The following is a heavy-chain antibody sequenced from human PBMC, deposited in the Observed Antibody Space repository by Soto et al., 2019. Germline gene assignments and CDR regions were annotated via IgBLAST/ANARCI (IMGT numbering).Heavy chain of an antibody. D-gene: IGHD3-16*01. CDR3: ARGALYAFYLDV. CDR2: IKSDGITT. Sequence: GGSLRLSCAASGFTFSSYWLHWVRQAPGKGLMWVSRIKSDGITTNYADSVKGRFTISRDNARNTVYLQMNSLRGDDTAVYFCARGALYAFYLDVWGKGTTVTSP. V-gene: IGHV3-74*01. CDR1: GFTFSSYW. J-gene: IGHJ6*03.